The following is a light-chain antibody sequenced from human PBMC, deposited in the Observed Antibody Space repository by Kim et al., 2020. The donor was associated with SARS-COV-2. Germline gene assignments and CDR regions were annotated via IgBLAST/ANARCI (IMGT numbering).Light chain of an antibody. CDR3: MQNIQVYPLT. V-gene: IGKV2D-29*01. CDR2: GVS. Sequence: DCISCKSSQSLLESDGNTHLYWYQHKPGQPPQLLIYGVSNRFSGVPDRFSGSVSGTDFTLKISRVEAEDIGVYYCMQNIQVYPLTFGGGTKADIK. J-gene: IGKJ4*01. CDR1: QSLLESDGNTH.